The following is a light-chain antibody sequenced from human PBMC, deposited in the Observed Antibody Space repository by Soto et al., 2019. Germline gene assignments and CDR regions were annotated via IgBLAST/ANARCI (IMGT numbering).Light chain of an antibody. Sequence: QSALTQPASVSGSPGQSITISCTGTSSDVGGYEYVLWYQQHPGKAPKLMIYDVSNRPSGVSNRFSGSKSGNTASLTISGLQAEDEADYYCSSYTSNSPLYVFGTGTKVTV. J-gene: IGLJ1*01. CDR3: SSYTSNSPLYV. CDR1: SSDVGGYEY. V-gene: IGLV2-14*01. CDR2: DVS.